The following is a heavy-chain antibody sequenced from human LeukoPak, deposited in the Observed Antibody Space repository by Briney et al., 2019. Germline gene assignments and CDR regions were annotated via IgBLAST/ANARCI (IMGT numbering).Heavy chain of an antibody. CDR1: GGSISSGGYY. CDR2: IYYSGST. V-gene: IGHV4-31*03. D-gene: IGHD6-13*01. Sequence: IPSETLSLTCTVSGGSISSGGYYWSWIRQHPGKGLEWIGYIYYSGSTYYNPSLKSRVTISVDTSKNLFSLKLSSVTAADTAVYYCATSIAAAGGSWFDPWGQGTLVTVSS. J-gene: IGHJ5*02. CDR3: ATSIAAAGGSWFDP.